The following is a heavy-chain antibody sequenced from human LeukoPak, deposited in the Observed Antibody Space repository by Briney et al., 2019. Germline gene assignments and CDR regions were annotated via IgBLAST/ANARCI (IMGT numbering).Heavy chain of an antibody. CDR3: AREPYYYDTSRYYSPLDY. Sequence: SQTLSLTCTVSGGSISSPLYFWSWIRLPAGKGLEWIGRIYSSGSTTYNPSLENRVSMSVDTSKNQFSLKLSSVTAADTAVYYCAREPYYYDTSRYYSPLDYWGQGTLVTVSS. CDR2: IYSSGST. J-gene: IGHJ4*02. D-gene: IGHD3-22*01. CDR1: GGSISSPLYF. V-gene: IGHV4-61*02.